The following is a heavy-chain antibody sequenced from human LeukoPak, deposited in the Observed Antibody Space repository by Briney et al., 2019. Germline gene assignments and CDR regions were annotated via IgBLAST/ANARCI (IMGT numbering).Heavy chain of an antibody. V-gene: IGHV4-59*01. J-gene: IGHJ4*02. Sequence: SETLSLTCTVSGGSISTYYWRWIRQPPGKGLEWVGHIYYSGSTNYNPSLKSRVTISVDTSKNQFSLELTSVTAADTAVYYCARSRDGYNIDYWGQGTLVTVSS. CDR1: GGSISTYY. CDR3: ARSRDGYNIDY. CDR2: IYYSGST. D-gene: IGHD5-24*01.